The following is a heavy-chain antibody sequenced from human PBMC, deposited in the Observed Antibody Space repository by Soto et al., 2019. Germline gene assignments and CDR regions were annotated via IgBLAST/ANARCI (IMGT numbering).Heavy chain of an antibody. J-gene: IGHJ4*02. V-gene: IGHV3-23*01. CDR2: ISDSGETT. Sequence: PGGSLRLSCAASGFTFSSYAMSWFRQAPVNGLEWVSAISDSGETTYYANSVKGRFTISRDNSKNTLYLQLSSLSAGDTARYYCAKDRNTGSWYGYFDLWGQGTLVTVSS. CDR1: GFTFSSYA. D-gene: IGHD6-13*01. CDR3: AKDRNTGSWYGYFDL.